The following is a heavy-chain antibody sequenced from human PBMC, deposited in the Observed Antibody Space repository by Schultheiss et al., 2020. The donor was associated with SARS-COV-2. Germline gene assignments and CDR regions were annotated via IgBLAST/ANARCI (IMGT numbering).Heavy chain of an antibody. Sequence: GGSLRLSCAASGFTFSGYAMNWVRQAPGKGLEWVSSISSSSSYIYYADSVKGRFTISRDNAKNSLYLQMNSLRAEDTAVYYCARLELSLSAFDYWGQGTLVTVSS. V-gene: IGHV3-21*01. CDR1: GFTFSGYA. CDR2: ISSSSSYI. J-gene: IGHJ4*02. CDR3: ARLELSLSAFDY. D-gene: IGHD3-16*02.